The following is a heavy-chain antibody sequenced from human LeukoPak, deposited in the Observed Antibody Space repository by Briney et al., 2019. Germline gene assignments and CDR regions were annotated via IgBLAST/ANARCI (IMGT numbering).Heavy chain of an antibody. CDR2: INHSGST. CDR1: GGSFSGYY. J-gene: IGHJ4*02. V-gene: IGHV4-34*01. Sequence: SETLSLTCAVYGGSFSGYYWSWIRQPPGKGLEWIGEINHSGSTNYNPSLKSRVTISVDTSKNQFSLKLSSVTAADTAVYYCARASGTFDSWGQGTLVTVSS. CDR3: ARASGTFDS. D-gene: IGHD1-1*01.